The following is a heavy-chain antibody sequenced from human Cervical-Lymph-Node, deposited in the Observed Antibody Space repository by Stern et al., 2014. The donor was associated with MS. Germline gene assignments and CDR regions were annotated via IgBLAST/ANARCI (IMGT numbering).Heavy chain of an antibody. J-gene: IGHJ5*02. CDR1: GFTFSSYG. Sequence: VQLVESGGGVVQPGRSLRLSCAASGFTFSSYGMHWVRQAPGKGLEWVAVIWYDGSNKYYADSVKGRFTISRDNSKNTLYLQMNSLRAEDTAVYYCARDNGYPSWFDPWGQGTLVTVSS. D-gene: IGHD2-15*01. CDR3: ARDNGYPSWFDP. V-gene: IGHV3-33*01. CDR2: IWYDGSNK.